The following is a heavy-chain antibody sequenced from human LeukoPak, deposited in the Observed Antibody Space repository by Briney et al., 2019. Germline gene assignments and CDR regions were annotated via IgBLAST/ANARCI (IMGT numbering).Heavy chain of an antibody. CDR3: AKGLAGWLQSSGHYFDY. D-gene: IGHD5-24*01. V-gene: IGHV3-23*01. CDR2: ISGSGGST. CDR1: GFTFSSYA. Sequence: PGGSLRLSCAASGFTFSSYAMSWVRQAPGKGLEWVSAISGSGGSTYYADSVKGRFTISRDNSKNTLYLQMNSLRAEDTAVYYCAKGLAGWLQSSGHYFDYWGQGTLVTVSS. J-gene: IGHJ4*02.